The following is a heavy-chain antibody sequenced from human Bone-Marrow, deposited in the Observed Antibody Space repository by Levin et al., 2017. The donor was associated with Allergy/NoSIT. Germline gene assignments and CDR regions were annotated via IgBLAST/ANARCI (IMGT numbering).Heavy chain of an antibody. V-gene: IGHV3-23*01. CDR3: AKGRPSNSGGSDFDY. Sequence: QAGGSLRLSCAASGFTFSSSAMGWVRQAPGKGLEWVSVISGSGGTTYHADSVKGRFTISRDNSKNTLYLQMNSRRAEDTAVYYCAKGRPSNSGGSDFDYWGQGTLVTVSS. J-gene: IGHJ4*02. CDR2: ISGSGGTT. CDR1: GFTFSSSA. D-gene: IGHD6-19*01.